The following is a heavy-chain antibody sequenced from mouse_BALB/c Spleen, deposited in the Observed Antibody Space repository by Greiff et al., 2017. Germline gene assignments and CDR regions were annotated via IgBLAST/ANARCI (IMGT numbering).Heavy chain of an antibody. J-gene: IGHJ3*01. Sequence: QVQLKQSGAELVRPGVSVKISCKGSGYTFTDYAMHWVKQSHAKSLEWIGVISTYYGDASYNQKFKGKATMTVDKSSSTAYMELARLTSEDSAIYYCARDYGSSYGFAYWGQGTLVTVSA. D-gene: IGHD1-1*01. CDR1: GYTFTDYA. CDR3: ARDYGSSYGFAY. CDR2: ISTYYGDA. V-gene: IGHV1S137*01.